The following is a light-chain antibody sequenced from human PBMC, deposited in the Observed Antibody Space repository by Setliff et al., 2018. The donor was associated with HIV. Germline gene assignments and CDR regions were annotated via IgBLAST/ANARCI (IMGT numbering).Light chain of an antibody. CDR2: GVD. CDR3: AAWDGSLNAYL. V-gene: IGLV1-44*01. CDR1: ISNIGSNT. Sequence: QSALTQPPSVSGTPGQRLTISCSGSISNIGSNTVNWYQQLPGTAPKLLMYGVDQRPSGVPDRFSASKSGTSASLAISGLQSEDEADYYCAAWDGSLNAYLFGTGTKVTV. J-gene: IGLJ1*01.